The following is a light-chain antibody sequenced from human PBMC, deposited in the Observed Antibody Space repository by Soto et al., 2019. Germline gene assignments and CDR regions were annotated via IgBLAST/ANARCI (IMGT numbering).Light chain of an antibody. CDR2: EVS. CDR3: NSYTNTAARV. J-gene: IGLJ1*01. CDR1: SSDVGAHNF. V-gene: IGLV2-14*01. Sequence: QSALTQPASVSGSPGQSITISCTGTSSDVGAHNFVSWYQQHPDKAPKLMIYEVSNRPSGVSDRFSGSKSGNTASLTISGLQAEDEADYYCNSYTNTAARVFGTGTKVTVL.